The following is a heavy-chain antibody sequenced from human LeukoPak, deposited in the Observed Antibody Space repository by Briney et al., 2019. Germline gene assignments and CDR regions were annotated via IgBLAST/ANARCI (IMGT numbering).Heavy chain of an antibody. CDR1: GFTFSSYG. D-gene: IGHD5-18*01. CDR3: AKDGPYRGYSYGNGWFDP. CDR2: IRYDGSNK. J-gene: IGHJ5*02. V-gene: IGHV3-30*02. Sequence: RSGGSLRLSCAASGFTFSSYGMHWVRQAPGKGLEWVAFIRYDGSNKYYADSVKGRFTISRDNSKNTLYLQMNSLRAEDTAVYYCAKDGPYRGYSYGNGWFDPCGQGTLVTVSS.